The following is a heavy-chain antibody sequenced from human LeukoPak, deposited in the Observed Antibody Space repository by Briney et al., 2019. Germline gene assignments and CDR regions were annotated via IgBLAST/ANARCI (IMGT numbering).Heavy chain of an antibody. CDR3: ARICSGGSCYSGYRGEQGYDY. CDR2: INPNSGGT. D-gene: IGHD2-15*01. Sequence: ASVKVSCKASGYTFTGYYMHWVRPAPGQGLEWMGWINPNSGGTNYAQKFQGRVTMTRDTSISTAYMELSRLRSDDTAVYYCARICSGGSCYSGYRGEQGYDYWGQGTLVTVSS. J-gene: IGHJ4*02. CDR1: GYTFTGYY. V-gene: IGHV1-2*02.